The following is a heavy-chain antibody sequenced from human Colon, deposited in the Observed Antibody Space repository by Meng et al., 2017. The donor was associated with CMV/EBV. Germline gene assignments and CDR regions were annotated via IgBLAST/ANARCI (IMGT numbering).Heavy chain of an antibody. CDR3: ARDTISGVVAFDY. V-gene: IGHV3-21*06. D-gene: IGHD3-3*01. CDR1: GFTFSSYA. Sequence: GESLKISCAASGFTFSSYAMNWVRQASGKGLEWVSSIVSSGTYIFYADSVKGRFTISRDNAKNLVYLQMNNLRAEDTGVYYCARDTISGVVAFDYWGQGTLVTVSS. J-gene: IGHJ4*02. CDR2: IVSSGTYI.